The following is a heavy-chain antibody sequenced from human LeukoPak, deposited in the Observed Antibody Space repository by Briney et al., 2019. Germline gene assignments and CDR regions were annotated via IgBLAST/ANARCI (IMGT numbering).Heavy chain of an antibody. J-gene: IGHJ5*02. D-gene: IGHD2-15*01. CDR1: GGSISSGSYY. Sequence: SETLSLTCTVSGGSISSGSYYWSWIRQPAGKGLEWTGRMYTSGSTNYNPSLKSRVTISVDTSKNQFSLKPSSVTAADTAVYYCARETRSGGSLLRGNWFDPWGQGTLVTVSS. CDR2: MYTSGST. V-gene: IGHV4-61*02. CDR3: ARETRSGGSLLRGNWFDP.